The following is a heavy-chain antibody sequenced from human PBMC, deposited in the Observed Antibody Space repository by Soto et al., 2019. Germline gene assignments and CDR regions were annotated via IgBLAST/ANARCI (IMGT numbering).Heavy chain of an antibody. D-gene: IGHD2-2*01. J-gene: IGHJ5*02. V-gene: IGHV3-23*01. CDR1: GFTFDDYA. Sequence: GSLRLSCAASGFTFDDYAMSWVRQAPGKGLEWVSAISGSGGSTYYADSVKGRFTISRDNSKNTLYLQMNSLRAEDTAVYYCAKVVSIKIVVVPAAWGQGTLVTVSS. CDR2: ISGSGGST. CDR3: AKVVSIKIVVVPAA.